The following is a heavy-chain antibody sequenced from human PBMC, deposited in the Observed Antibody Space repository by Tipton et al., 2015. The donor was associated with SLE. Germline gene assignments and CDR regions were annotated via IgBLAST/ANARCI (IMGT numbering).Heavy chain of an antibody. CDR1: GYSIRNGYF. CDR3: ARLGEDDGVRFYYFDH. Sequence: TLSLTCTVSGYSIRNGYFWGWIRQPPGKGLEWIGSIYHSGSTYYKSSLKSRVTISVDTSKNLFSLKLSSVTAADAAVYYCARLGEDDGVRFYYFDHWGQGNLVAVSS. CDR2: IYHSGST. V-gene: IGHV4-38-2*02. D-gene: IGHD3-3*01. J-gene: IGHJ4*02.